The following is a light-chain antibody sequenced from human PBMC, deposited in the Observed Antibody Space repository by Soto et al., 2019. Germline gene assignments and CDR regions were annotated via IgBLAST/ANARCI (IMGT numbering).Light chain of an antibody. Sequence: EIVLTQSPGTLSLSPGQRATLSCRASQSLSSSYLAWYQQKPGQAPRLLIYGASSRATGIPDRFSGSGSGTDFTLTISRLEPEDFAGYYCQQYDGSPTWTFGQGTKVEIK. J-gene: IGKJ1*01. V-gene: IGKV3-20*01. CDR2: GAS. CDR3: QQYDGSPTWT. CDR1: QSLSSSY.